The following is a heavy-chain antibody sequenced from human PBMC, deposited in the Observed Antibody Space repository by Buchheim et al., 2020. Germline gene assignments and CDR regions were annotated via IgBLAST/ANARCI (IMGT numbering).Heavy chain of an antibody. CDR3: ARSNNYGYLGGLGKDY. CDR1: GFTFSSYA. D-gene: IGHD5-18*01. V-gene: IGHV3-30-3*01. Sequence: VQLVESGGGLVQPGGSLRVSCAASGFTFSSYAMHWVRQAPGRGLEWVAVISYDGSQKYCTDSVKGRFTISRDNSKTTLYLQMNSLRAEDTAVYHCARSNNYGYLGGLGKDYWGQGTL. CDR2: ISYDGSQK. J-gene: IGHJ4*02.